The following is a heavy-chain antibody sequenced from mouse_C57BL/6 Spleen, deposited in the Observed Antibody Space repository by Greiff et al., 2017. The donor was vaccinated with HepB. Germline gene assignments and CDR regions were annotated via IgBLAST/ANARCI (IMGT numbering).Heavy chain of an antibody. CDR1: GFTFSDYG. Sequence: EVQLVESGGGLVKPGGSLKLSCAASGFTFSDYGMHWVRQAPEKGLEWVAYISSGSSTIYYADTVKGRFTISRDNAKNTLFLQMPSLRSEDTAMYYCARSGLLDYWGQGTTLTVSS. V-gene: IGHV5-17*01. D-gene: IGHD1-1*01. J-gene: IGHJ2*01. CDR2: ISSGSSTI. CDR3: ARSGLLDY.